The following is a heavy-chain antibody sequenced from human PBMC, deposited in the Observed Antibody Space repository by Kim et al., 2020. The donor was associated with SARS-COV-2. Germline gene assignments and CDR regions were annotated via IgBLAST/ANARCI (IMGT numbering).Heavy chain of an antibody. CDR3: ARTSRGLGYSGYDF. V-gene: IGHV3-48*02. CDR2: ISSSSSTI. D-gene: IGHD5-12*01. J-gene: IGHJ4*02. CDR1: GFTFSSYS. Sequence: GGSLRLSCAASGFTFSSYSMNWVRQAPGKGLEWVSYISSSSSTIYYADSVKGRFTISRDNAKNSLYLQMNSLRDEDTAVYYCARTSRGLGYSGYDFWGQGTLVTVSS.